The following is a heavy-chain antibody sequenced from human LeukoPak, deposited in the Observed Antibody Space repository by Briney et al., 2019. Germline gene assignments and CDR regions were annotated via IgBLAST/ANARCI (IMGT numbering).Heavy chain of an antibody. CDR3: ARDYDILTGYYSEGISY. J-gene: IGHJ4*02. V-gene: IGHV1-18*01. D-gene: IGHD3-9*01. CDR1: GYTFTSYG. CDR2: ISAYNGNT. Sequence: ASVKVSCKASGYTFTSYGISWVRQAPGQGLEWMGWISAYNGNTNYAQKLQGRVTMTTDTSTSTAYMELRSLRSDDTAVYYCARDYDILTGYYSEGISYWGQGTLVTVSS.